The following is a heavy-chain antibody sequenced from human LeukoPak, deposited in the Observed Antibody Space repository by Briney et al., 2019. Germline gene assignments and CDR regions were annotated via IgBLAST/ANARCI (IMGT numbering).Heavy chain of an antibody. V-gene: IGHV3-66*01. CDR2: IYGGSSA. J-gene: IGHJ4*02. Sequence: GGSLRLSCVASGFTVSSNYMGWVRQAPGKGLEWVSIIYGGSSASYADSVKGRFSISRDNSKNTVYLQMNSLRGDDTAVYYCARMSSYGDFPGYWGQGTLVTVSS. CDR3: ARMSSYGDFPGY. D-gene: IGHD4-17*01. CDR1: GFTVSSNY.